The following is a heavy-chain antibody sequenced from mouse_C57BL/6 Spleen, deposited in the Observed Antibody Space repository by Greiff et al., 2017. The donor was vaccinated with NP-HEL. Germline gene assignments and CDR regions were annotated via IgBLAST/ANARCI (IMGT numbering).Heavy chain of an antibody. Sequence: VQLKESVAELVRPGASVKLSCTASGFNIKNTYMHWVKQRPEQGLEWIGRIDPANGNTKYAPKFQGKATITAATSSNTAYLQLSSLTSEDTAIYYCARDYGSSSYWYFDVWGTGTTVTVSS. J-gene: IGHJ1*03. V-gene: IGHV14-3*01. CDR2: IDPANGNT. CDR1: GFNIKNTY. D-gene: IGHD1-1*01. CDR3: ARDYGSSSYWYFDV.